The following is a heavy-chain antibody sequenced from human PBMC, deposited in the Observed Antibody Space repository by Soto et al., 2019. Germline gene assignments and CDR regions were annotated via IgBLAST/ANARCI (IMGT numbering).Heavy chain of an antibody. CDR1: GYTFTSYY. V-gene: IGHV1-46*01. D-gene: IGHD3-22*01. J-gene: IGHJ4*02. CDR3: ARDYYDSSGYYHFDY. CDR2: INPSGGST. Sequence: QVQLVQSGAEVKKPGASVKVSCKASGYTFTSYYMHWVRQAPGQGLEWMGIINPSGGSTSYAQKFQGRVTITRDTPTSTVYMELSSLRSEDTAVYYCARDYYDSSGYYHFDYWGQGTLVTVSS.